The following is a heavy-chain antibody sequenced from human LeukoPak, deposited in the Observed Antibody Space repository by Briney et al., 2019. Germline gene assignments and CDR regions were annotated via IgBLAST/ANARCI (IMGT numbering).Heavy chain of an antibody. Sequence: ASVKVSCKASGYTLTSYDINWVRQATGQGLEWMGWMNPNSGRTGYAQNFQGRITITRNTSISTAYMELSSLRSEDTAVYYCGRDHRNTLCGAGTVDYWGQGTLVTVSS. CDR3: GRDHRNTLCGAGTVDY. J-gene: IGHJ4*02. CDR1: GYTLTSYD. CDR2: MNPNSGRT. D-gene: IGHD3-10*01. V-gene: IGHV1-8*01.